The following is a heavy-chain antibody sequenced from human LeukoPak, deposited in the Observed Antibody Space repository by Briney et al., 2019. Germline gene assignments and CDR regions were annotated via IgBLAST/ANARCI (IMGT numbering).Heavy chain of an antibody. CDR1: GDTFTSYY. J-gene: IGHJ4*02. V-gene: IGHV1-46*01. Sequence: ASVKVSCKASGDTFTSYYLHWVRQAPGQGLEWMGIINPSGASTSYAQKFQGRLTMTKDTSTSTVYMELSSLRSEDTAVYYCAAGIEAGGLGDYCGQGTLVTVSS. CDR3: AAGIEAGGLGDY. D-gene: IGHD6-13*01. CDR2: INPSGAST.